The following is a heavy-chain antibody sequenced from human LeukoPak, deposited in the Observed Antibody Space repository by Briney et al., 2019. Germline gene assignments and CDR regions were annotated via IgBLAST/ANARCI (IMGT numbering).Heavy chain of an antibody. CDR1: CRSISRHF. J-gene: IGHJ5*02. V-gene: IGHV4-59*11. D-gene: IGHD6-19*01. CDR2: IYYSGST. Sequence: SETLSLTCTVWCRSISRHFLSWMRQPPPRGLAWIGYIYYSGSTNYNPSLKSRVTISVDTSKNQFSLKLSSVTAADTAVYYCAREGMAVAWFDPWGQGTLVTVSS. CDR3: AREGMAVAWFDP.